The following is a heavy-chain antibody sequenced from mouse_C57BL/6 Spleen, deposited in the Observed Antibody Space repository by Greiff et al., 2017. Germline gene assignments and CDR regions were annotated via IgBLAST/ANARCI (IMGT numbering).Heavy chain of an antibody. D-gene: IGHD3-2*02. V-gene: IGHV5-17*01. CDR1: GFTFSDYG. CDR2: ISGGSSTI. CDR3: ARGSSGPFAY. Sequence: EVHLVESGGGLVKPGGSLKLSCAASGFTFSDYGMHWVRQAPEKGLDWVAYISGGSSTIYYADTVKGIFTISRDNAKNTLFLQMTSLRSEDTAMYYCARGSSGPFAYWGKGTLVTVSA. J-gene: IGHJ3*01.